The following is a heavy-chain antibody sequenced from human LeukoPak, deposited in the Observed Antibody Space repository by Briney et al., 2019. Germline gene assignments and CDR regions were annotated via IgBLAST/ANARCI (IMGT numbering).Heavy chain of an antibody. Sequence: GASVKVSCKASGYTFTSYHMYWVRQAPGQGLEWMGWINPNSGGTNYAQKFQGRVTMTRDTSISTAYMELSRLRSDDTAVYYCARDPSIAANIEYYYYYYYMDVWGKGTTVTVSS. V-gene: IGHV1-2*02. CDR3: ARDPSIAANIEYYYYYYYMDV. CDR1: GYTFTSYH. D-gene: IGHD6-6*01. CDR2: INPNSGGT. J-gene: IGHJ6*03.